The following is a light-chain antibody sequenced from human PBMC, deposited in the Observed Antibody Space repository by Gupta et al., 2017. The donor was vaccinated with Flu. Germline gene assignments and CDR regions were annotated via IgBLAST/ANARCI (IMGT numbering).Light chain of an antibody. V-gene: IGKV1-33*01. CDR2: AAS. CDR3: QQGDSLALT. Sequence: DIQMTQSPSSLSASVGDRVTITCQASQDISNYLNWYQLKPGKAPKLLIYAASNLEIGVPSRFSGSGSGTDFTFTISSLQPEDVAAYYCQQGDSLALTFGGGTKVEIK. CDR1: QDISNY. J-gene: IGKJ4*01.